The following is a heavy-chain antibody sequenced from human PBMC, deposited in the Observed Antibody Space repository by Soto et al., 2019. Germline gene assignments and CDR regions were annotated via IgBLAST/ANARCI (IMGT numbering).Heavy chain of an antibody. CDR3: ARDYYHPYFGGALDY. D-gene: IGHD2-21*01. CDR2: ISYDGSNK. V-gene: IGHV3-30*03. CDR1: GFTFSSYG. Sequence: QVQLVESGGGVVQPGRSLRLSCAASGFTFSSYGMHWVRQAPGKGLEWVAVISYDGSNKYYADSVKGRFTISRDNSKNTLYLQMNSLRAEDTAVYYCARDYYHPYFGGALDYWGQGTLVTVSS. J-gene: IGHJ4*02.